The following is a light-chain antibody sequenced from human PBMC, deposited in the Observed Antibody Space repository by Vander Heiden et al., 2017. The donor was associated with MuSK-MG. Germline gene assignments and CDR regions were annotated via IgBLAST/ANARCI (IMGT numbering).Light chain of an antibody. Sequence: DIQMTQSPSTLSASVGDRVTITCRASQSVGSWLAWYQQKPGKAPNLLIYKASSLDSGVPSRFSGSGSGTEFTLTSSSLQPDDFATYYCQQYNSYWTFGQGTKVEIK. CDR1: QSVGSW. J-gene: IGKJ1*01. CDR3: QQYNSYWT. V-gene: IGKV1-5*03. CDR2: KAS.